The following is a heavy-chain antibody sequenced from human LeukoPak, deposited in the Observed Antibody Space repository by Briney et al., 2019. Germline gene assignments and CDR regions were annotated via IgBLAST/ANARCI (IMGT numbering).Heavy chain of an antibody. CDR3: ARDSSYHDSQYFQH. D-gene: IGHD3-22*01. CDR1: GGSISSYY. V-gene: IGHV4-59*01. J-gene: IGHJ1*01. CDR2: IYNSGST. Sequence: SETLSLTRTVSGGSISSYYWSWIRQPPGKGLEWIGYIYNSGSTNYNPSLKSRVTISLDTSRNQLSLKLTSVTAADTAVYYCARDSSYHDSQYFQHWGQGTLVTVSS.